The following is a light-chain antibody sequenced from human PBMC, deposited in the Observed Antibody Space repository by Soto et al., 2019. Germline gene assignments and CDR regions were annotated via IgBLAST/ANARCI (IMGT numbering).Light chain of an antibody. CDR3: QVWDSTSAQYV. J-gene: IGLJ1*01. Sequence: SYELTQPPSVPVAPRQTARISCEGDNIGSKSVYWHQQKPGQAPVLVVYDDRDRPSGIPERFSGSNSGSTATLTINRVEAGDEADYYCQVWDSTSAQYVFGTGTKVTVL. V-gene: IGLV3-21*02. CDR1: NIGSKS. CDR2: DDR.